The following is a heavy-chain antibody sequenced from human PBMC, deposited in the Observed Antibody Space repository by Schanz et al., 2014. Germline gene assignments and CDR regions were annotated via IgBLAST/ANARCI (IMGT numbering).Heavy chain of an antibody. CDR3: ARGPLGTSP. J-gene: IGHJ5*02. D-gene: IGHD5-12*01. CDR2: ISAYTNNT. CDR1: GYTFSDYG. Sequence: QVQLVQSGAEVKKPGSSVKVSCKTSGYTFSDYGITWVRQAPGQGLEWMGWISAYTNNTNYAQKVQGRVTMTTDTSTGTAFMELTSLRSDDTAVYYCARGPLGTSPWGQGTLVTVSS. V-gene: IGHV1-18*01.